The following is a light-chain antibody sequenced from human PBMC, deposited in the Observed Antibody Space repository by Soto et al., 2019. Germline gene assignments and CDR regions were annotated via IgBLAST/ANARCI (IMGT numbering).Light chain of an antibody. CDR3: QQYSNWPPVT. CDR1: QSVGSK. J-gene: IGKJ4*01. V-gene: IGKV3-15*01. Sequence: ETVMTQSPANLSVSPGERATLSCRASQSVGSKVAWYQQKPGQAPSLLIYGASTRASGIPLRFSGSGSGTEFTLTISSLQSEDFAVYYCQQYSNWPPVTFGGGTKVDIK. CDR2: GAS.